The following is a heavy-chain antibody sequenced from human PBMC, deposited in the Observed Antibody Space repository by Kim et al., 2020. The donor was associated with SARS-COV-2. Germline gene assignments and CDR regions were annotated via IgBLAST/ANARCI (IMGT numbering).Heavy chain of an antibody. J-gene: IGHJ4*02. V-gene: IGHV4-31*03. D-gene: IGHD3-22*01. CDR2: IYYSGST. CDR1: GGSISSGGYY. CDR3: ASSLYYYDSRGPPLFDY. Sequence: SETLSLTCTVSGGSISSGGYYWSWIRQHPGKGLEWIGYIYYSGSTYYNPSLKSRVTISVDTSKNQFSLKLSSVTAADTAVYYCASSLYYYDSRGPPLFDYWGQGTLVTVSS.